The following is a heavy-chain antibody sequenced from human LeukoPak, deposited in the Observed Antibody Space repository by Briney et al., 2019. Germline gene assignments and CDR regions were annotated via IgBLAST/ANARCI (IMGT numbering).Heavy chain of an antibody. V-gene: IGHV1-3*01. J-gene: IGHJ4*02. D-gene: IGHD3-22*01. CDR2: INAGNGNT. Sequence: ASVKVSCKASGYTITSYSMHWVRQAPGQRLEWMGWINAGNGNTKYSQKFQGRVTITRDTSASTAYMELSSLRSEDTAVYYCARLDDSTPPDFDYWGQGTLVTVSS. CDR1: GYTITSYS. CDR3: ARLDDSTPPDFDY.